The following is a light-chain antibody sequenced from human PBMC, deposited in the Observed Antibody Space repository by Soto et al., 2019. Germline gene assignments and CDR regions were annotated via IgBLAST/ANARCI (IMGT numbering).Light chain of an antibody. J-gene: IGKJ2*01. Sequence: DIQMTQSPSTLSASVGDRVTITCRASQSISSWLAWYQQKPGKAPKLLIYDASSLESGVPSRFSGSGSGIEFDLTISSLQPDDFATYYCQQYNSYSYTFGQGTKLEIK. CDR1: QSISSW. V-gene: IGKV1-5*01. CDR3: QQYNSYSYT. CDR2: DAS.